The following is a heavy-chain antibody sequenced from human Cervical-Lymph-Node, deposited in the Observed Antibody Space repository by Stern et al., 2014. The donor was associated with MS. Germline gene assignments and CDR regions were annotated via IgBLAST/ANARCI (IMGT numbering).Heavy chain of an antibody. CDR2: INPNSGAT. Sequence: QVQLGQSGAEVKKPGASVKVSCKASGYSFTAYYIQWVRQAPGQGLQWMGRINPNSGATDYAQKFQGRFTMTRDTAKSTAYMELTGLTSDDTAVYYCASGMARDYWGQGTLVTVSS. CDR3: ASGMARDY. CDR1: GYSFTAYY. J-gene: IGHJ4*01. D-gene: IGHD5-24*01. V-gene: IGHV1-2*06.